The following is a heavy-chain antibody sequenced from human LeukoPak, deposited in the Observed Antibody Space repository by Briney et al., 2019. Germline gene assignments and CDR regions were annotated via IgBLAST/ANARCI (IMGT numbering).Heavy chain of an antibody. Sequence: SETLSLTCTVSGGSISSYYWSWIRQPPGKGLEWIGYIYYSGSTNYNPSLKSRVTISVDTSKNQFSLKLSPVTAADTAVYYCARVGYYYDSSGFYDYWGQGTLVTVSS. D-gene: IGHD3-22*01. CDR3: ARVGYYYDSSGFYDY. J-gene: IGHJ4*02. CDR1: GGSISSYY. V-gene: IGHV4-59*01. CDR2: IYYSGST.